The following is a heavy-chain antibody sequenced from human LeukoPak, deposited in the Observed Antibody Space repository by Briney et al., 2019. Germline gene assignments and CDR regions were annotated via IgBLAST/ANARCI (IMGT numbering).Heavy chain of an antibody. J-gene: IGHJ4*02. CDR3: ARGSGSYYHPFDY. Sequence: PSETLSLTCTVSGGSISSYYWSWIRQPPGKGLEWIGYIYYSGSTNYNPSLKRQITMSVDTSKNQFSLQLTSVTAADTAVYYCARGSGSYYHPFDYWGQGALVTVSS. CDR2: IYYSGST. CDR1: GGSISSYY. V-gene: IGHV4-59*12. D-gene: IGHD1-26*01.